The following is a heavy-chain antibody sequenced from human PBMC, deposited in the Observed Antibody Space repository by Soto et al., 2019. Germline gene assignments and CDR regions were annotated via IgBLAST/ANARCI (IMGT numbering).Heavy chain of an antibody. CDR1: GYSINNGYY. J-gene: IGHJ5*02. CDR3: ARAVSIVVVPAPGWFDP. CDR2: IYHSGST. D-gene: IGHD2-2*01. V-gene: IGHV4-38-2*01. Sequence: LSLTCVVSGYSINNGYYWGWIRQPPGKGLEWIGSIYHSGSTYYNPSLKGRVTISVDTPKNQFSLKLNFVTAADTAVYYCARAVSIVVVPAPGWFDPWGQGTLVTVSS.